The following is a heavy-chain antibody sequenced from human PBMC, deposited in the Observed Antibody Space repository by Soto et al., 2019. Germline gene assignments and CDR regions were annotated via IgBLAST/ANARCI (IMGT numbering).Heavy chain of an antibody. Sequence: SETLSLTCAVYGGSFSGYYWSWIRPPPGKGLEWIGEINHSGSTNYNPSLKSRVTISVDTSKNQFSLKLSSVTAADTAVYYCESRAYGGLGDYWGQATLVTVSS. D-gene: IGHD5-12*01. CDR3: ESRAYGGLGDY. V-gene: IGHV4-34*01. CDR1: GGSFSGYY. J-gene: IGHJ4*02. CDR2: INHSGST.